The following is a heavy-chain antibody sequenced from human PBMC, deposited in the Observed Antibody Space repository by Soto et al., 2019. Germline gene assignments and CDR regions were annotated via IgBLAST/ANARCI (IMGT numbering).Heavy chain of an antibody. CDR2: IYHSGSN. CDR1: GGPISSGNYY. V-gene: IGHV4-31*03. CDR3: ARARAGHNYFGC. D-gene: IGHD6-13*01. J-gene: IGHJ4*02. Sequence: ASETLSLTCTVSGGPISSGNYYWSWIRQHPGKGLEWIGYIYHSGSNYYNPSLRSRVTLSVDTSKNQFSLKLSSVTAADTAVYYCARARAGHNYFGCCGQGPLVTVSS.